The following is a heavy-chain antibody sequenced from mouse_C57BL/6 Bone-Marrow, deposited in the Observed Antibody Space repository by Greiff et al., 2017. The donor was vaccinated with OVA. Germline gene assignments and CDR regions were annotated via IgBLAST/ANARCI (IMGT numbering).Heavy chain of an antibody. CDR1: GFNIKDDY. V-gene: IGHV14-4*01. CDR2: IDPENGDT. CDR3: TTYYSNYVWFAY. Sequence: EVQLQQSGAELVRPGASVKLSCTASGFNIKDDYMHWVKQRPEQGLEWIGWIDPENGDTEYASKFQGKATITADTSSNTAYLQLSSLTSEDTAVYYCTTYYSNYVWFAYWGQGTLVTVSA. J-gene: IGHJ3*01. D-gene: IGHD2-5*01.